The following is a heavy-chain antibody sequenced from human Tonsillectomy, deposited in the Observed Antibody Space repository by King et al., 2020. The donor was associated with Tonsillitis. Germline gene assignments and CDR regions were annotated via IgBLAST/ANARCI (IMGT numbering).Heavy chain of an antibody. J-gene: IGHJ4*02. Sequence: QLVQSGAEVKKPGSSVKVSCKASGGTFSIYAISWVRQAPGQGLEWRGGLIPIFGTANYAKKFTGRVTITADKSTSTAYMELSSLRSEDTAVYYCAVPWVEYGSGSSTFDYWGQGTLVTVSS. D-gene: IGHD3-10*01. CDR3: AVPWVEYGSGSSTFDY. V-gene: IGHV1-69*06. CDR2: LIPIFGTA. CDR1: GGTFSIYA.